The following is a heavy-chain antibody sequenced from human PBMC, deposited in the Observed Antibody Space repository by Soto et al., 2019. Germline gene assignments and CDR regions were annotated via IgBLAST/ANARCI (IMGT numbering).Heavy chain of an antibody. CDR2: IIPLYGTA. Sequence: QVQLVQSGAEVKKPGSSVKVSCKASGDTFSSYAISWVRQAPGHGLEWMGGIIPLYGTANYAQKFQDRVTITADEYTSQAYMELSSVTSDDTAVYYCARDLGGCSAGSCRYNWLDPLGQGTLVTGSS. V-gene: IGHV1-69*01. CDR3: ARDLGGCSAGSCRYNWLDP. D-gene: IGHD2-15*01. CDR1: GDTFSSYA. J-gene: IGHJ5*02.